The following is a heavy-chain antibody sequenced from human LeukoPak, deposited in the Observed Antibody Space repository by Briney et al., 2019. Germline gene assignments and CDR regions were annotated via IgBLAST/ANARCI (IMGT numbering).Heavy chain of an antibody. V-gene: IGHV3-23*01. CDR1: GFTFRSFA. Sequence: GGSLRLSCTASGFTFRSFAMSWVRQAPGQGLEWVSSISGRGEDTYYADSVKGRFTISRDNSENTLYLQMNSLGADDMALYYCARTIAQYTSTWLYYYGLDVWGQGTTVTVSS. CDR2: ISGRGEDT. J-gene: IGHJ6*02. D-gene: IGHD6-13*01. CDR3: ARTIAQYTSTWLYYYGLDV.